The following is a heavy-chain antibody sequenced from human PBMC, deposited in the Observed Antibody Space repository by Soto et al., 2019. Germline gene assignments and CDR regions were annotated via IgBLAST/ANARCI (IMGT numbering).Heavy chain of an antibody. CDR1: GYTFTSYG. CDR2: ISAYNGNT. J-gene: IGHJ6*02. D-gene: IGHD6-19*01. CDR3: ARDADVAVAGSTYYYYGMDV. Sequence: ASVKVSCKASGYTFTSYGISWVRQAPGQGLEWMGWISAYNGNTNYAQKLQGRVTMTTDTSTSTAYMELRSLRSDDTAVYYCARDADVAVAGSTYYYYGMDVWGQGTTVTVSS. V-gene: IGHV1-18*01.